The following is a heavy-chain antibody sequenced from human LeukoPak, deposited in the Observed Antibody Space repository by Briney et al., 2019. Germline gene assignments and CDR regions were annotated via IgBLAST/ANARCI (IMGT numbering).Heavy chain of an antibody. CDR2: INPNSGGT. D-gene: IGHD5-18*01. Sequence: ASVKVSCKASGYTFTGYYMHWVRQAPGQGLEWMGWINPNSGGTNYAQKFQGRVTMTRDTSISTAYMELSRLRSDDTAVYYCARVDTAAEEDGIDYWGQGTLVTVSS. CDR3: ARVDTAAEEDGIDY. J-gene: IGHJ4*02. V-gene: IGHV1-2*02. CDR1: GYTFTGYY.